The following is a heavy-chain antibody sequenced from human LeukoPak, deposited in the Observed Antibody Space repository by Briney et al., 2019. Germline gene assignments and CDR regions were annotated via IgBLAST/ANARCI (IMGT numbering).Heavy chain of an antibody. CDR2: INAGNGNT. J-gene: IGHJ3*02. D-gene: IGHD2-21*02. CDR3: ARVPLRNGGGDCYFLDI. CDR1: GYTLTSYA. Sequence: ASVKVSCKASGYTLTSYAMHWVRQAPGQRLEWMGWINAGNGNTKYSQKFQGRVTITRDTSASTAYMELSSLRSEDTAVYYCARVPLRNGGGDCYFLDIWGQGTMVTVSS. V-gene: IGHV1-3*01.